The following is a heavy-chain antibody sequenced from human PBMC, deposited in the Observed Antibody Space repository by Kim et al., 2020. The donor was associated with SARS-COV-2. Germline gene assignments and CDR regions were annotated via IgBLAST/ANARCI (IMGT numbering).Heavy chain of an antibody. CDR2: ISYDRSNK. CDR3: ARSASATGDY. Sequence: GGSPRLSCAASGFTFSSYAMHWVRQAPGKGLEWVAFISYDRSNKYYADSVKGRFTISRDNSKNTLYLQMNSLRAEDTAVYYCARSASATGDYWGQGTLVTVSS. CDR1: GFTFSSYA. J-gene: IGHJ4*02. V-gene: IGHV3-30-3*01.